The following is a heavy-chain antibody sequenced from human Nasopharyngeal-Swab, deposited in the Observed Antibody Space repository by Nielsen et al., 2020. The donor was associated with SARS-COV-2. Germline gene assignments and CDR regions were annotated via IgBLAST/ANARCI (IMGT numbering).Heavy chain of an antibody. CDR2: IYYSGST. D-gene: IGHD2-2*01. V-gene: IGHV4-30-4*01. CDR3: ARAEVPAALDY. J-gene: IGHJ4*02. Sequence: PGKGLKWIGYIYYSGSTYYNPSLKSRVTISVDTSKNQFSLKLSSVTAADTAVYYCARAEVPAALDYWGQGTLVTVSS.